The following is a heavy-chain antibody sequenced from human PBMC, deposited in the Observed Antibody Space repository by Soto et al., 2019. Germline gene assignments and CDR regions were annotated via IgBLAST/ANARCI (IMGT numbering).Heavy chain of an antibody. Sequence: PGGSLRLSCAASGFTFSSYAMSWVRQDPGKGLEWVSAISGSGGSTYYADSVKGRFTISRDNSKNTLYLQMNSLRAEDTAVYYCAKGAVSPPPTPGAFEIWGQGTMVTVSS. CDR1: GFTFSSYA. CDR3: AKGAVSPPPTPGAFEI. J-gene: IGHJ3*02. CDR2: ISGSGGST. V-gene: IGHV3-23*01. D-gene: IGHD6-19*01.